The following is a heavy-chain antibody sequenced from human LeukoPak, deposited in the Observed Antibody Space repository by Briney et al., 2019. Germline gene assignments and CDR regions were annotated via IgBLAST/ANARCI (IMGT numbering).Heavy chain of an antibody. V-gene: IGHV1-46*01. CDR1: GYTFTSYY. CDR3: ARDRDPVRGIIWYYGMDV. Sequence: ASVKVSCKASGYTFTSYYMHRVRQAPGQGLEWMGIINPSGGSTSYAQKFQGRVSITADESTRTANMELSGLRSEDTAVYYCARDRDPVRGIIWYYGMDVWGQGTTVTVSS. J-gene: IGHJ6*02. D-gene: IGHD3-10*01. CDR2: INPSGGST.